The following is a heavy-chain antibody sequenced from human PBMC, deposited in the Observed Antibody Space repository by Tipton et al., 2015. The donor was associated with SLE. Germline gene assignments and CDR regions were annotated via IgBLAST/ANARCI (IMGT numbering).Heavy chain of an antibody. V-gene: IGHV3-48*03. CDR3: ARSPFDGYYNYFYMDV. CDR2: IVSSGGNM. CDR1: GFTFSSFE. D-gene: IGHD3-16*01. J-gene: IGHJ6*03. Sequence: GSLRLSCAASGFTFSSFEMNWVRQAPGKGLEWVSYIVSSGGNMYYADSVKGRFTVSRDNARNSLYLQLNSLTVEDTAVYYCARSPFDGYYNYFYMDVWGKGTTVTVSS.